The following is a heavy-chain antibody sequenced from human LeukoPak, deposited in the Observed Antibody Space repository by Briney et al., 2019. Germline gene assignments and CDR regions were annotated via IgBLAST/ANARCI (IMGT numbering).Heavy chain of an antibody. Sequence: GGSLRLSCAASGFTFSDYYMSWIRQAPGKGLEWVGRIKSKADGETIDYAAPVKGRFTFSRDDSKNMLYLQMNSLKSEDTAVYYCSTLTSRGLSDSWGQGTLVTVSS. CDR2: IKSKADGETI. J-gene: IGHJ4*02. D-gene: IGHD1-20*01. CDR1: GFTFSDYY. V-gene: IGHV3-15*01. CDR3: STLTSRGLSDS.